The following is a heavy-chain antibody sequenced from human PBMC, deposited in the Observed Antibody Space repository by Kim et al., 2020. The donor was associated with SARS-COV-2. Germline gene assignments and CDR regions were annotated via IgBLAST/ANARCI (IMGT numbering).Heavy chain of an antibody. CDR3: ARDLRDHYFDY. Sequence: GGSLRLSCAASGFTFSSYAMHWVRQAPGKGLEWVAVISYDGSNKYYADSVKGRFTISRDNSKNTLYLQMNSLRAEDTAVYYCARDLRDHYFDYWGQGTLVTVSS. V-gene: IGHV3-30*04. D-gene: IGHD3-10*01. J-gene: IGHJ4*02. CDR1: GFTFSSYA. CDR2: ISYDGSNK.